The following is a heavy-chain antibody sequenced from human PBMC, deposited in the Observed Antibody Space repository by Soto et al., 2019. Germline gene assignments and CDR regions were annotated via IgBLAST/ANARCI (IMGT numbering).Heavy chain of an antibody. J-gene: IGHJ6*02. CDR2: VYYSGST. CDR1: GGSISSYY. Sequence: SETLSLTCTVSGGSISSYYWSWIRQPPGKGLEWIGYVYYSGSTNYNPSLKSRVTISVDTSKNQFSLKLSSVTAADTAVYYCARARDMDVWGQGTTVTVSS. V-gene: IGHV4-59*01. CDR3: ARARDMDV.